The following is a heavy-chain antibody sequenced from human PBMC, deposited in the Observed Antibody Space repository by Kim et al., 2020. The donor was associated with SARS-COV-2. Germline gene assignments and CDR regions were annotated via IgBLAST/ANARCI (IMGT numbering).Heavy chain of an antibody. Sequence: IGWISAYNGNTNYAQKLQGRVTMTTDTSTSTAYLALRSLRSDDTGGYYCEIDQNGRSSSQPFDYWGQGTLVTVSS. J-gene: IGHJ4*02. V-gene: IGHV1-18*01. CDR3: EIDQNGRSSSQPFDY. D-gene: IGHD6-6*01. CDR2: ISAYNGNT.